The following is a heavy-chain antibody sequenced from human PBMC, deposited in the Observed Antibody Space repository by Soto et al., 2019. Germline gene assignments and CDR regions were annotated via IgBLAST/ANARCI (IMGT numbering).Heavy chain of an antibody. D-gene: IGHD4-17*01. Sequence: QVQLVQSGAEVKKPGASVKVSCKASGYTFTGYYMHWVRQAPGQGLEWMGWINPNSGGTNYAQKFQGWVSMTRDTSISTAYMELSRLRSDDTAVYYCARASLTTVTPLDYWGQGTLVTVSS. CDR3: ARASLTTVTPLDY. CDR2: INPNSGGT. V-gene: IGHV1-2*04. J-gene: IGHJ4*02. CDR1: GYTFTGYY.